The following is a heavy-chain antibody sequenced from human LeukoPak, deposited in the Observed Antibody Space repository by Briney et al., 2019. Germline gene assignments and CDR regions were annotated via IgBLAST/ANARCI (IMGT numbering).Heavy chain of an antibody. CDR1: GGSFSGYY. J-gene: IGHJ4*02. Sequence: SETLSLTCAVYGGSFSGYYWSWIRQPPGKGLEWIGEINHSGSTNYNPSLKSRVTISVDTSKNQFSLKLSSVTAADTAVYYCAIHTDYDILTGYWGSFDYWGQGTLVTVSS. CDR2: INHSGST. D-gene: IGHD3-9*01. V-gene: IGHV4-34*01. CDR3: AIHTDYDILTGYWGSFDY.